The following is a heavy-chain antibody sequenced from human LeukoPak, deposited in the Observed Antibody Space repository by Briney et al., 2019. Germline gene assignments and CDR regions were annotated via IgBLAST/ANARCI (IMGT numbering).Heavy chain of an antibody. CDR1: GYRFGSYW. CDR2: IYPGDSDT. V-gene: IGHV5-51*01. CDR3: ARETNNRFDP. Sequence: GESLKISCKGSGYRFGSYWIAWVRQMPGKGLEWMGIIYPGDSDTRYSPAFQGQVTISVDKSISTAYLQWSSPKASDTAVYYCARETNNRFDPWGQGTQVTVSS. D-gene: IGHD1/OR15-1a*01. J-gene: IGHJ5*02.